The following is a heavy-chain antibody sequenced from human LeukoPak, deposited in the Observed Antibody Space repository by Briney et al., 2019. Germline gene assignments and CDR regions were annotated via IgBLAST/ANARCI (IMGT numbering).Heavy chain of an antibody. Sequence: GGSLRLSCAASGFAFSSYWMSWVRQAPGKGLEWVANIKQDGSEKYYVDSVKGRFTISRDNAKNSLYLQMHSPRAEDTAVYYCARASSSGYRGADFWGQGTLVTVSS. CDR3: ARASSSGYRGADF. V-gene: IGHV3-7*01. CDR1: GFAFSSYW. D-gene: IGHD3-22*01. CDR2: IKQDGSEK. J-gene: IGHJ4*02.